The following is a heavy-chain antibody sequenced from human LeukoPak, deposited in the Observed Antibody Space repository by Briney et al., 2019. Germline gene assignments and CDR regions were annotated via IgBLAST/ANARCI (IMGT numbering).Heavy chain of an antibody. D-gene: IGHD3-10*01. CDR3: AKDPIRGVRPYYFSS. CDR1: GFTFSSYG. V-gene: IGHV3-30*02. Sequence: PGGSLRLSCAASGFTFSSYGMQWVRQAPGKGLEWVAFIHYDGSNKYYANSVKGRFTTSRDNSKNTLYLHMNSLRAEDTAVYYCAKDPIRGVRPYYFSSWGQGTLVTVSS. J-gene: IGHJ4*02. CDR2: IHYDGSNK.